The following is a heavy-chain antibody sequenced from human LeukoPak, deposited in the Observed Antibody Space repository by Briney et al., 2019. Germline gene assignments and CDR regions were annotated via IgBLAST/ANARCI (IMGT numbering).Heavy chain of an antibody. D-gene: IGHD3-10*01. V-gene: IGHV4-34*01. CDR2: INHSGST. Sequence: SETLSLTCAVYGGSFSGYYWSWIRQPPGKGLEWIGEINHSGSTNYNPSLKSRVTISVDTSKNQFSLKLSSVTAADTAVYYCARDYAPLYYYGSGSYAPDAFDIWGQGTMVTVSS. J-gene: IGHJ3*02. CDR3: ARDYAPLYYYGSGSYAPDAFDI. CDR1: GGSFSGYY.